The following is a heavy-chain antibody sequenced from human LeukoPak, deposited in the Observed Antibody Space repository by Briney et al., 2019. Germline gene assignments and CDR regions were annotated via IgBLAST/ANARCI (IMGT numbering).Heavy chain of an antibody. CDR2: IYPGDSDT. CDR3: ARRFSGYDYPYYFDY. CDR1: GYSFTSYW. J-gene: IGHJ4*02. V-gene: IGHV5-51*01. D-gene: IGHD5-12*01. Sequence: GESLEISCKGSGYSFTSYWIGWVRQMPGKGLEWMGIIYPGDSDTRYSPSFQGQVTISADKSISTAYLQWSSLKASDTAMYYCARRFSGYDYPYYFDYWGQGTLVTVSS.